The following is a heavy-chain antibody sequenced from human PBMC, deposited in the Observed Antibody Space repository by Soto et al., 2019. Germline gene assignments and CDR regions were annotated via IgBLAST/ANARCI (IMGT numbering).Heavy chain of an antibody. J-gene: IGHJ4*02. CDR1: GGSISSSSYY. CDR2: IYYSGST. D-gene: IGHD6-13*01. Sequence: QLQLQESGPGLVKPSETLSLTCTVSGGSISSSSYYWGWIRQPPGKGLEWIGSIYYSGSTYSNPSLKGRVTISVDTSKNQCSLKLSSVTAAVTAVYYCARPGIAAAQIDYWGQGALVTVSS. CDR3: ARPGIAAAQIDY. V-gene: IGHV4-39*01.